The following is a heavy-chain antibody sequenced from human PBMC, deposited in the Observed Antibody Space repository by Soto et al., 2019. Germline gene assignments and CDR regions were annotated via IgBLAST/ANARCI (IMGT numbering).Heavy chain of an antibody. CDR2: IYHSGST. V-gene: IGHV4-39*07. J-gene: IGHJ5*02. D-gene: IGHD1-26*01. CDR3: ARGGVKTEGGYNWFDP. CDR1: GGSISSSSYY. Sequence: SETLSLTCTVSGGSISSSSYYWGWIRQPPGKGLEWIGGIYHSGSTYYNPSLKSRVTISVDTSKNQFSLKLSSVTAADTAVYYCARGGVKTEGGYNWFDPWGQGTLVTVSS.